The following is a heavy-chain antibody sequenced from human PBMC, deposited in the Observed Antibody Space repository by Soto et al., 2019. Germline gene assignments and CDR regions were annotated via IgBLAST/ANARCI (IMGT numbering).Heavy chain of an antibody. Sequence: SETLSLTCTVSGGSISSGGYYWSWIRQHPGKGLEWIGYIYYSGSTYYNPSLKSRVTISVDTSKNQFSLKLSSVTAADTAVYYCARGKFWTATSYGMAVWAQGTTVPVSS. J-gene: IGHJ6*02. CDR1: GGSISSGGYY. CDR2: IYYSGST. V-gene: IGHV4-31*03. CDR3: ARGKFWTATSYGMAV. D-gene: IGHD1-1*01.